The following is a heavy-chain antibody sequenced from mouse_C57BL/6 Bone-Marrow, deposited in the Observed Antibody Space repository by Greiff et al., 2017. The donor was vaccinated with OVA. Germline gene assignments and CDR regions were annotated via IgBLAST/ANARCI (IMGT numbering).Heavy chain of an antibody. V-gene: IGHV5-2*01. CDR2: INSDGGST. Sequence: EVKLVESGGGLVQPGESLKLSCESNAYEFPSHDMSWVRKTPEKRLELVAAINSDGGSTYYPDTMEIRFIISRDNTKKTLYLQMSSLRSEDTALYYCARHDGNYGWFAYWGQGTLVTVSA. J-gene: IGHJ3*01. D-gene: IGHD2-1*01. CDR1: AYEFPSHD. CDR3: ARHDGNYGWFAY.